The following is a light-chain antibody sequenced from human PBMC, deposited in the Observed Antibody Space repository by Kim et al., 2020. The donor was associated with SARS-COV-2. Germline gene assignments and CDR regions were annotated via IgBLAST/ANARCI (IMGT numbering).Light chain of an antibody. CDR1: QSVSSNY. V-gene: IGKV3-20*01. CDR2: RAA. CDR3: HQYGNSPWT. J-gene: IGKJ1*01. Sequence: EVVLTQSPGTVSLSPGETATLSCRASQSVSSNYLAWYQQKPAQAPRLFIYRAASRATGIPEKFSGSGSGTDFTLTISRLEPEDFAVYYCHQYGNSPWTFGQGTKVDIK.